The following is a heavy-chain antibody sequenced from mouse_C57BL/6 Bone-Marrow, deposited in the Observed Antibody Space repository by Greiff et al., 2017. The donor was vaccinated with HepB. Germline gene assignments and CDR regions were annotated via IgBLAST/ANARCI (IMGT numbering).Heavy chain of an antibody. CDR3: ATGPNYFDY. CDR1: GYTFTDYY. J-gene: IGHJ2*01. D-gene: IGHD3-1*01. V-gene: IGHV1-19*01. Sequence: EVQLVESGPVLVKPGASVKMSCKASGYTFTDYYMNWVKQSHGKSLEWIGVINPYNGGTSYNQKFKGKATLTVDKSSSTAYMELNSLTSEDSAVYYCATGPNYFDYWGQGTTLTVSS. CDR2: INPYNGGT.